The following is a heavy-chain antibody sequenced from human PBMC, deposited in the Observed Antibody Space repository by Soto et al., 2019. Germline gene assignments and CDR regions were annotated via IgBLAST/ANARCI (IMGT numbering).Heavy chain of an antibody. J-gene: IGHJ5*02. CDR3: ARDCIAAAPETPNWFDP. CDR2: IIPIFGTA. Sequence: SVKVSCKASGGTFSSYAISWVRQAPGQGLEWMGGIIPIFGTANYAQKFQGRVTITADESTSTAYMELSSLRSEDTAVYYCARDCIAAAPETPNWFDPWGQGTLVTVSS. D-gene: IGHD6-13*01. CDR1: GGTFSSYA. V-gene: IGHV1-69*13.